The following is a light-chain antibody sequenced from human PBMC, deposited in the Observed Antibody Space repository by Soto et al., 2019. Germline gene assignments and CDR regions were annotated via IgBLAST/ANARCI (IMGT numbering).Light chain of an antibody. CDR1: SSDVGGYKY. V-gene: IGLV2-8*01. J-gene: IGLJ2*01. Sequence: QSALTQPPSASGSPGQSVTISCTGTSSDVGGYKYVSWYQQHPVKAPKLMIYEVSQRPSGVPDRFSGSKSGNTASLTVSGLQAEDEADYYCSSYAGSNNVLFGGGTKLTVL. CDR3: SSYAGSNNVL. CDR2: EVS.